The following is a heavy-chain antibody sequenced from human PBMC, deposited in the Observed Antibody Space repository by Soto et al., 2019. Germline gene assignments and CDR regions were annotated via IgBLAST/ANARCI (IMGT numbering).Heavy chain of an antibody. CDR1: GYTFTGYY. Sequence: ASVKVSCKASGYTFTGYYMHWVRQAPGQGLEWMGWINPNSGGTNYAQKFQGRVTMTRDTSISTAYMELSRLRSDDTAVYYCARDLGEYYYDSSGSDAVDYWGQGTLVTVSS. D-gene: IGHD3-22*01. CDR2: INPNSGGT. J-gene: IGHJ4*02. CDR3: ARDLGEYYYDSSGSDAVDY. V-gene: IGHV1-2*02.